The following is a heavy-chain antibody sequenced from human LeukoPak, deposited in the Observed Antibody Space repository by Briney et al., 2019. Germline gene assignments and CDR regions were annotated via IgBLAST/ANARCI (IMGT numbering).Heavy chain of an antibody. V-gene: IGHV4-59*06. CDR1: GGSISSYY. CDR3: ARSEAVVTGSFDY. Sequence: SETLSLTCTVSGGSISSYYWSWIRQPPGKGLEWIGYIYYSGSTYYNPSLKSRVTTSVDTSKNQFSLKLSSVTAADTAVYYCARSEAVVTGSFDYWGQGTLVTVSS. D-gene: IGHD4-23*01. CDR2: IYYSGST. J-gene: IGHJ4*02.